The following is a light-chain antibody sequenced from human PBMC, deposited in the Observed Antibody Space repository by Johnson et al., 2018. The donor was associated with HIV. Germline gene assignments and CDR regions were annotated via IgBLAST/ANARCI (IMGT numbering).Light chain of an antibody. CDR3: GTWDSSLSANV. V-gene: IGLV1-51*01. CDR1: SSNIGNNY. Sequence: QSVLTQPPSVSAAPGQKVTISCSGRSSNIGNNYVSWYQQFPGTAPKLLIYDNNKRPSGIPDRFSGSKSGTSATLGITGLLTGDEADYYCGTWDSSLSANVFGTGTKVTVL. CDR2: DNN. J-gene: IGLJ1*01.